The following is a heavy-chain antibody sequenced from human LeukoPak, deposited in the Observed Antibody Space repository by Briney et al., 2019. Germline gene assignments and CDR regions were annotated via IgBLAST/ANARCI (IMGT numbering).Heavy chain of an antibody. Sequence: GGSLRLSCAASGFTFSDYYMSWIRQAPGKGLEWVSYISGSGTTIYYADSVKGRFTISRDNAKNSLYLQMNGLRAVDTAVYYCAREYYYDSSGYYYGYYYYGMDVWGQGTTVTVSS. V-gene: IGHV3-11*01. CDR1: GFTFSDYY. CDR2: ISGSGTTI. J-gene: IGHJ6*02. D-gene: IGHD3-22*01. CDR3: AREYYYDSSGYYYGYYYYGMDV.